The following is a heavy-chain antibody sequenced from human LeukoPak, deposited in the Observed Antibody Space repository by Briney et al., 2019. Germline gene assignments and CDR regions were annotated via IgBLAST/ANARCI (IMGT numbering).Heavy chain of an antibody. CDR1: GFTFDDYA. CDR3: AKERKLLPFDC. D-gene: IGHD2/OR15-2a*01. CDR2: FSWNTGSI. V-gene: IGHV3-9*01. Sequence: GGSLRLSCAASGFTFDDYAMHWVRQAPGKGLEWVSGFSWNTGSIVYADSVKGRFTISRDNSKNTMYLQMNSLRYEDTAVYYCAKERKLLPFDCWGQGTLVTISS. J-gene: IGHJ4*02.